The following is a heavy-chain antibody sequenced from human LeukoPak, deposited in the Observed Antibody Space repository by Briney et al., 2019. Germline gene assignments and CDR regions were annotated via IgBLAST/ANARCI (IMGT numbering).Heavy chain of an antibody. CDR2: IYHSGST. CDR3: ARARNEILAGYYCFDY. Sequence: SGTLSLTCAVSGGSINSNNWWSWVRRPPGKGLEWIGEIYHSGSTNYNPSLKSRVTISGDKSKNQFSLKLSSVTAADTAIYYCARARNEILAGYYCFDYWGQGILVTVSS. J-gene: IGHJ4*02. D-gene: IGHD3-9*01. CDR1: GGSINSNNW. V-gene: IGHV4-4*02.